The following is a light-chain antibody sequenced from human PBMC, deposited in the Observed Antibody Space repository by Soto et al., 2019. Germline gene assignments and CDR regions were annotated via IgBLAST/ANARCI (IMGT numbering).Light chain of an antibody. Sequence: QSVLTQPASVSGSPGQSITIACTGTSTDVGGHYYVSWYQQHPGKAPKLIIYDVTDRPSGVSHRFSGSKSGNTASLTISGLPAEDEADYYCTSYTSTNSYVAVGGGTKLTVL. J-gene: IGLJ2*01. CDR2: DVT. V-gene: IGLV2-14*03. CDR1: STDVGGHYY. CDR3: TSYTSTNSYVA.